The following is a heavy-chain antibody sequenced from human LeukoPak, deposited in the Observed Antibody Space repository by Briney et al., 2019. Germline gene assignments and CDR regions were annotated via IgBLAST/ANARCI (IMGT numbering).Heavy chain of an antibody. V-gene: IGHV3-21*01. D-gene: IGHD1-26*01. CDR3: ARDRPTGASRVFLVQ. Sequence: GCLRLSCAASGFTFSSYSMTWVRQAPGKGLEWVSYMRIGITDQSYADSVRGRFTISRDNAKNSLFLVMNSLRAEDTAVYYCARDRPTGASRVFLVQWGQGTLVTVSS. CDR2: MRIGITDQ. CDR1: GFTFSSYS. J-gene: IGHJ4*02.